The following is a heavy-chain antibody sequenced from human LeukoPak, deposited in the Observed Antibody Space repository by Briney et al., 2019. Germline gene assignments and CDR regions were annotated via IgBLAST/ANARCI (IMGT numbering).Heavy chain of an antibody. Sequence: GGSLRLSCAASGFTFSSYGMHWVRQAPGKGLEWVAVVSYDGSNKYYADSVKGRFTISRDNSKNTLYLQMNSLRAEDTAVYYCAKGHQNIAVESLQFDYWGQGTLVTVSS. D-gene: IGHD6-19*01. CDR1: GFTFSSYG. CDR2: VSYDGSNK. J-gene: IGHJ4*02. V-gene: IGHV3-30*18. CDR3: AKGHQNIAVESLQFDY.